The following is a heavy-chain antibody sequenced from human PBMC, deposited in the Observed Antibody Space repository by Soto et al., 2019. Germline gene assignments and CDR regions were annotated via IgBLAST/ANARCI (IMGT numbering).Heavy chain of an antibody. J-gene: IGHJ4*02. CDR1: GFTFSTYS. CDR2: VSSGSPYI. Sequence: EVQLVESGGGLVKPGGSLRLSCAASGFTFSTYSMNWVRQAPGKGLEWVSYVSSGSPYIYYADSVQGRFTISRDNAENSLYLQMNSLRDEDTAVYYCARDRYGERYFDLWGQGALVTVSS. CDR3: ARDRYGERYFDL. V-gene: IGHV3-21*02. D-gene: IGHD4-17*01.